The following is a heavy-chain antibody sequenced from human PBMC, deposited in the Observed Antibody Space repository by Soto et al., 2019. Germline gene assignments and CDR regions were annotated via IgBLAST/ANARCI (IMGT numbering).Heavy chain of an antibody. Sequence: QVQLVQSGAEVKKPGSSVKVSCKASGGTFSSYTISWVRQAPGQGLEWMGRIIPILGIANYAQKFQGRVNINADQSTDTAYMEPSNPRIEENAVFYCGEVQAVGAPDYWGQGTLVTVSS. CDR1: GGTFSSYT. J-gene: IGHJ4*02. CDR3: GEVQAVGAPDY. CDR2: IIPILGIA. D-gene: IGHD3-16*01. V-gene: IGHV1-69*02.